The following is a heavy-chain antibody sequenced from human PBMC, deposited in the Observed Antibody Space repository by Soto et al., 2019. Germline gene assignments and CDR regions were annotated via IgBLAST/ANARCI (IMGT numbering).Heavy chain of an antibody. CDR2: IKQDGSEK. V-gene: IGHV3-7*02. CDR1: GFTLGSYS. J-gene: IGHJ4*02. CDR3: AKCGKYADFDY. Sequence: EVQLVESGGGLVQPGGSLRLSCAASGFTLGSYSMTWVRQAPGKGLEWVANIKQDGSEKYYVDSVKGRFTISRDNAKNSLYLQMNGLRAEDTAVDYCAKCGKYADFDYWGQGTLVTVAS. D-gene: IGHD1-26*01.